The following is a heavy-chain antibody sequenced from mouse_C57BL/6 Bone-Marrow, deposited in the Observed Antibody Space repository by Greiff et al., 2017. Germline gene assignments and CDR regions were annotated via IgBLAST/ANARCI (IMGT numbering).Heavy chain of an antibody. J-gene: IGHJ3*01. D-gene: IGHD2-3*01. Sequence: VQLQQSGAELVRPGASVTLSCKASGYTFTDYEMHWVKQTPVHGLEWIGAIDPETGGTAYNQKFKGKAILTADKSSSTAYMELRSLTSEDSAVYYCTRSFDGYSLAYWGQGTLVTVSA. V-gene: IGHV1-15*01. CDR3: TRSFDGYSLAY. CDR1: GYTFTDYE. CDR2: IDPETGGT.